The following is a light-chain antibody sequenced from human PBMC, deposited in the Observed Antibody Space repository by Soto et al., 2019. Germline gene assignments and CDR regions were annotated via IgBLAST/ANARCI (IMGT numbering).Light chain of an antibody. V-gene: IGKV3-11*01. J-gene: IGKJ5*01. CDR1: QSISTH. CDR3: QRRASWPT. Sequence: EIVLTQSPVTLSMSPGDRATLSCRASQSISTHLAWYQQKPGQPPRLLIFGASNRAAGIPDRFSGGGSETDFSLTISSLEPEDSAIYYCQRRASWPTLGQGTRLEIK. CDR2: GAS.